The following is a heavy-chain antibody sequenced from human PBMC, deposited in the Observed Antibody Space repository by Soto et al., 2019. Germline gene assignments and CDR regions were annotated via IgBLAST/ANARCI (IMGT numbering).Heavy chain of an antibody. J-gene: IGHJ4*02. D-gene: IGHD2-8*02. CDR1: GGSISSYC. CDR3: ARDKITGLFDY. CDR2: IYYSGST. Sequence: SETLSLTCTVSGGSISSYCWSWIRQPPGKGLEWIGYIYYSGSTNYNPSLKSRVTISVDTSKNQFSLKLSSVTAADTAVYYCARDKITGLFDYWGQGTLVTVSS. V-gene: IGHV4-59*01.